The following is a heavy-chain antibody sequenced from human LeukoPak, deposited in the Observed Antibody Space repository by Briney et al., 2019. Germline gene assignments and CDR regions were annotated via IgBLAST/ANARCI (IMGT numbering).Heavy chain of an antibody. V-gene: IGHV3-21*04. Sequence: GGSLRLSCAASGFTFSAYSMTWVRQAPGKGLEWVSSITSSSNYIHYADSLKGRFTISRHNSKNTLYLQMDSLRDEDTAVYYCARGDFWSGYYTGLYWGQGTLVTVSS. CDR2: ITSSSNYI. CDR1: GFTFSAYS. D-gene: IGHD3-3*01. J-gene: IGHJ4*02. CDR3: ARGDFWSGYYTGLY.